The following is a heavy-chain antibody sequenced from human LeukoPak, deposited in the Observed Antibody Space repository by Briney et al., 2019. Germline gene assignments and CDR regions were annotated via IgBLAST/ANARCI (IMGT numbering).Heavy chain of an antibody. Sequence: SETLSLTCSVSGAPIRRSNFYWGWIRQPPGKGLEWIGNVYYNGNTYYNSSLRSRVTISVDTSNNQVSLNLRSVTAADTGIYYCARAVQLWFPDGAFDIWGQGTMVTVSS. J-gene: IGHJ3*02. D-gene: IGHD1-1*01. CDR2: VYYNGNT. V-gene: IGHV4-39*01. CDR3: ARAVQLWFPDGAFDI. CDR1: GAPIRRSNFY.